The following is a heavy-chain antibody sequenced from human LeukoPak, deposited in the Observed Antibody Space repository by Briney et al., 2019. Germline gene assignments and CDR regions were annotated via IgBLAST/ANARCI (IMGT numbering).Heavy chain of an antibody. Sequence: GGSLRLSCAASGFSFSNAWMNWVRQAPGKGLEWVGRIKSKTDGGTIDYAAPVKGRFTISRDDSKDTLYLQMNSLRAEDTAVYYCAKDLLAYCGDDCPFDYWGQGTLVTVSS. D-gene: IGHD2-21*02. CDR2: IKSKTDGGTI. CDR3: AKDLLAYCGDDCPFDY. CDR1: GFSFSNAW. J-gene: IGHJ4*02. V-gene: IGHV3-15*07.